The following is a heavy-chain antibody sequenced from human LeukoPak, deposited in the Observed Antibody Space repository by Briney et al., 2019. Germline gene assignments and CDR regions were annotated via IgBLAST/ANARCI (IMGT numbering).Heavy chain of an antibody. CDR1: GFTFSSYA. CDR3: AKSFGYYYDSSGYPD. CDR2: ISGSGGST. D-gene: IGHD3-22*01. Sequence: SGGSLRLSCAASGFTFSSYAMSWVRQAPGKGLEWVSAISGSGGSTYYADSVKGRFTISRDNSKNTLYLQMNSLRAEDTAVYYCAKSFGYYYDSSGYPDWGQGTLVTVSS. J-gene: IGHJ4*02. V-gene: IGHV3-23*01.